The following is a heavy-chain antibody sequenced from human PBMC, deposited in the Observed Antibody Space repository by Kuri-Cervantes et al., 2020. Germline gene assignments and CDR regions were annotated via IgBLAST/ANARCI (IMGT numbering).Heavy chain of an antibody. J-gene: IGHJ2*01. CDR1: GFSLSTSGVG. D-gene: IGHD5-24*01. CDR3: EHMIGYSRYFDL. V-gene: IGHV2-5*02. Sequence: SGSTLVNPTATLTLICTFSGFSLSTSGVGVGWIRQPPGNALEWLALIYWDDDKRYRPSLKSRFTITKDTPKNQVVLTMTNMDPLDTATYYCEHMIGYSRYFDLWGRGTLVTVSS. CDR2: IYWDDDK.